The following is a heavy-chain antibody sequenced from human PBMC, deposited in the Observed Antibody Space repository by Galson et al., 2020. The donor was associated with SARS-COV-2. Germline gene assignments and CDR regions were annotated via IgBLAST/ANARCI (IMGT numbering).Heavy chain of an antibody. D-gene: IGHD4-17*01. Sequence: ASVQVSCKASGYIFTNYGITWVRQAPGQDLEWLGWISTYNGNRNYAQKIQGRVSMTTDTSTTTAYMEMRSLRSDDTAVYYCARDYGRAFDIWGQGTMVTVSS. V-gene: IGHV1-18*01. J-gene: IGHJ3*02. CDR2: ISTYNGNR. CDR1: GYIFTNYG. CDR3: ARDYGRAFDI.